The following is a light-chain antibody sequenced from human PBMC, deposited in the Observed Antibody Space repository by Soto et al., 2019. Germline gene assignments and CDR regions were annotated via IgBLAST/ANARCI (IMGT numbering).Light chain of an antibody. CDR1: QSVSSY. CDR2: DAS. V-gene: IGKV3-11*01. Sequence: EIVLTQSPATLSLSPGERATLSCRASQSVSSYLAWYQQKPGQAPRLLIYDASNRATGIPARFSGSGSGTDFTLTISSLEPEDAPVYYCPQCSNRPRTFGQGTKVEIQ. J-gene: IGKJ1*01. CDR3: PQCSNRPRT.